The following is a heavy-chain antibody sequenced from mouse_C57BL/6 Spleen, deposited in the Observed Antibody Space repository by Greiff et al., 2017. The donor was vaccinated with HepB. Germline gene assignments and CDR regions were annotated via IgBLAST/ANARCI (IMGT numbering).Heavy chain of an antibody. Sequence: EVNVVESGGGLVKPGGSLKLSCAASGFTFSSYAMSWVRQTPEKRLEWVATISDGGSYTYYPDNVKGRFTISRDNAKNNLYLQMSHLKSEDTAMYYCARDHGSSYDWYFDVWGTGTTVTVSS. J-gene: IGHJ1*03. CDR3: ARDHGSSYDWYFDV. V-gene: IGHV5-4*01. CDR1: GFTFSSYA. D-gene: IGHD1-1*01. CDR2: ISDGGSYT.